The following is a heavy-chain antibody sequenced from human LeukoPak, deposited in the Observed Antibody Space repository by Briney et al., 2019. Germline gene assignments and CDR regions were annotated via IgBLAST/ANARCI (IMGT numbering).Heavy chain of an antibody. V-gene: IGHV1-2*02. CDR3: ARSGMAGLVVRNYYFEY. CDR2: INPNSGGT. Sequence: ASVKVSCKASGYTFTGYYMHWVRQAPGQGPEWMGWINPNSGGTNYAQKFQGRVTMTRDTSISTAYLELSRLRSDDTAVYFCARSGMAGLVVRNYYFEYWGQGTLVTVSS. D-gene: IGHD6-19*01. J-gene: IGHJ4*02. CDR1: GYTFTGYY.